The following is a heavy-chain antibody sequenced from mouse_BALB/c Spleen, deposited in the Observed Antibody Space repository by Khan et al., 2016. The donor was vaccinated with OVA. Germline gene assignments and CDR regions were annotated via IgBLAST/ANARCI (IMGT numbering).Heavy chain of an antibody. CDR2: ISYSENT. D-gene: IGHD2-4*01. V-gene: IGHV3-2*02. J-gene: IGHJ3*01. CDR1: GYSITSEYT. CDR3: ESRDYYDDDQFHY. Sequence: EVQLQESGPGLVKPSQSLSLTCTVTGYSITSEYTWNWIRQFPGNKLEWMGFISYSENTRYNPSLKSRISITRDTSKNQFFLQLNSVTSEDTATSDCESRDYYDDDQFHYWGQGTLVTVSA.